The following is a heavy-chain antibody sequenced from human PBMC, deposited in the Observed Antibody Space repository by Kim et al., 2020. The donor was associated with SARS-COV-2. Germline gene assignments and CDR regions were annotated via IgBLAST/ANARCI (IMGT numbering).Heavy chain of an antibody. V-gene: IGHV1-8*01. CDR3: VRGYPSIADY. J-gene: IGHJ4*02. CDR1: GYTFTSSD. Sequence: ASVKVSCKASGYTFTSSDINWVRQATGQGLEWMGWMNPNSGNTGYAQKFQGRVTMTRNTAISTAYMELSSLRSEDTAVYYCVRGYPSIADYWGQGTLVTVSS. D-gene: IGHD6-6*01. CDR2: MNPNSGNT.